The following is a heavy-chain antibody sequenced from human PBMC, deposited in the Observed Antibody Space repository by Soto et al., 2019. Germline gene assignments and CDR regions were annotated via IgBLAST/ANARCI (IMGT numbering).Heavy chain of an antibody. CDR1: GCTFSSYA. CDR3: ARDGGYDDCGVFDYYCMGV. J-gene: IGHJ6*02. V-gene: IGHV3-30-3*01. D-gene: IGHD3-9*01. Sequence: PGGTLRRSCAASGCTFSSYALRWVRQAPGKGLEWGAVISYDGSNKYYADSVKGRFTISRDNSKNTLYLQMNSLRAEYTAVYSCARDGGYDDCGVFDYYCMGVWGQGTTVTVSS. CDR2: ISYDGSNK.